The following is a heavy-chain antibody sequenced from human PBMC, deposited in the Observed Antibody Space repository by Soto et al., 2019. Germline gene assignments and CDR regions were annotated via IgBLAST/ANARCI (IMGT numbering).Heavy chain of an antibody. Sequence: SDTCSVGDGCICSYYWSCIRKNPGKGLEWIGYIYYSGSTNYNPSLKSRVTISVDTSKNQFSLKLSSVTAADTAVYYCARGVRTGTTFWFDPWGQGTLVTVSS. V-gene: IGHV4-59*01. J-gene: IGHJ5*02. CDR3: ARGVRTGTTFWFDP. D-gene: IGHD1-1*01. CDR2: IYYSGST. CDR1: DGCICSYY.